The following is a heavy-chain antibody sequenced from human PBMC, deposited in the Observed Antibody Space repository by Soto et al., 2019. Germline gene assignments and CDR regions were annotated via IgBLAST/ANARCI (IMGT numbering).Heavy chain of an antibody. CDR2: IYYSGST. J-gene: IGHJ5*02. V-gene: IGHV4-59*12. D-gene: IGHD1-26*01. CDR3: ARDSAKVDGGWFDP. CDR1: GGSISSYY. Sequence: SETLSLTCTVSGGSISSYYWTWIRQPPGKGLEWIGYIYYSGSTNYNPSLKSRVTISVDTSKNHFSLRLSSVTAADTAVYYCARDSAKVDGGWFDPWGPGNLVTVSS.